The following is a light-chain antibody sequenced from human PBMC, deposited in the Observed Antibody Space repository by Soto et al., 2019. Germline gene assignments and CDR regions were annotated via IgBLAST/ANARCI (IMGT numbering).Light chain of an antibody. CDR1: QSISSW. CDR2: KAS. V-gene: IGKV1-5*03. Sequence: DIQMTQSPSTLSASVGDRVTITCRASQSISSWLAWYQQKPGKAPKLLIYKASSLESGVPSRFSGSGSETEFTLTISSLQPEDLATYYCQLSYSTLTFGPGTKVDIK. CDR3: QLSYSTLT. J-gene: IGKJ3*01.